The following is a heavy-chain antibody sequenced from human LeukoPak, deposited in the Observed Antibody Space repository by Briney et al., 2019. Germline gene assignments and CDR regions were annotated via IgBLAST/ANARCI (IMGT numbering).Heavy chain of an antibody. J-gene: IGHJ4*02. V-gene: IGHV1-69*13. CDR1: GYTFTSYG. CDR2: IIPIFGTA. Sequence: ASVKVSCKASGYTFTSYGMSWVRQAPGQGLEWMGGIIPIFGTANYAQKFQGRVTITADESTSTAYMELSSLRSEDTAVYYCARVGRGGHSGYDYTDYWGQGTLVTVSS. CDR3: ARVGRGGHSGYDYTDY. D-gene: IGHD5-12*01.